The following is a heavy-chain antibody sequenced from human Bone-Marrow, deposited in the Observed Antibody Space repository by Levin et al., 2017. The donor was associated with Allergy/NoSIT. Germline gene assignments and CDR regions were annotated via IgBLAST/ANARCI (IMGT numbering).Heavy chain of an antibody. J-gene: IGHJ4*02. Sequence: GGSLILSCAASGFTFSDYAMHWVRQTPGQGLEWVSLISYDGSEQFYADSVKGRFTISRDQSKNTLYLQMDSLRPEDTAVYYCTKERRGWYSENWGQGTLVTVSS. D-gene: IGHD6-19*01. CDR1: GFTFSDYA. CDR3: TKERRGWYSEN. V-gene: IGHV3-30*18. CDR2: ISYDGSEQ.